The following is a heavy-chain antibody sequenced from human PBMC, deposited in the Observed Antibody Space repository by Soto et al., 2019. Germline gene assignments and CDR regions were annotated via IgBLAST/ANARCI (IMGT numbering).Heavy chain of an antibody. Sequence: GGSLRLSCAASGFTFSSYGMHWVRQTPGKGLEWVALISFHGRNKYYRDSVKGRFTVSRDNSKDTLYLHMNSLRPEDTAIYYCARDCSGGSCYPGMDVWGQGTTVTVSS. V-gene: IGHV3-30*03. J-gene: IGHJ6*02. CDR3: ARDCSGGSCYPGMDV. CDR2: ISFHGRNK. CDR1: GFTFSSYG. D-gene: IGHD2-15*01.